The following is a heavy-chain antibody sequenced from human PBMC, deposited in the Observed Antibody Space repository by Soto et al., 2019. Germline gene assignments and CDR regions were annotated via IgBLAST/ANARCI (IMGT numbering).Heavy chain of an antibody. D-gene: IGHD3-22*01. Sequence: SETLSLTCTVSGGSISSDDYYWCWIRQAPGRGLEWIGYIHSSGSIYYNPSLKSRATMSIETAGNQFSLKVSSVTVADTAVYYCARDLDGLHDDTSGPFPRPGWGQGTLVTVSS. CDR3: ARDLDGLHDDTSGPFPRPG. V-gene: IGHV4-30-4*01. J-gene: IGHJ1*01. CDR1: GGSISSDDYY. CDR2: IHSSGSI.